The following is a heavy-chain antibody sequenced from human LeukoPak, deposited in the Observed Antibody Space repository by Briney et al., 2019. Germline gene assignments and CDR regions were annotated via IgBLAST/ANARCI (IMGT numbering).Heavy chain of an antibody. Sequence: PGGSLRLSCAASGFTFSSHDMHWVRHATGKGLEWVSAIGTGGDTYYVDAVKGRFTISRENAKNSLYLQMNSLRAGDTAVYYCARGPRYGSSGYPNYGMDVWGQGTTVTVSS. CDR3: ARGPRYGSSGYPNYGMDV. CDR2: IGTGGDT. V-gene: IGHV3-13*04. D-gene: IGHD3-22*01. J-gene: IGHJ6*02. CDR1: GFTFSSHD.